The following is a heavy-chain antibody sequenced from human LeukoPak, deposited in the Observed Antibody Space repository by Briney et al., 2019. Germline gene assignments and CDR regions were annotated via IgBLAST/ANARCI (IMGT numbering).Heavy chain of an antibody. CDR3: AREDLWYNSSGALDY. V-gene: IGHV4-59*01. D-gene: IGHD3-22*01. Sequence: SETLSLTCTVSGGSISSYYRTWIRQPPGKGLEWIGYIYYSGSTNYNPSLKSRVTISVDTSKNQFSLKLSSVTAADTAVYYCAREDLWYNSSGALDYWGQGTLVTVSS. CDR1: GGSISSYY. CDR2: IYYSGST. J-gene: IGHJ4*02.